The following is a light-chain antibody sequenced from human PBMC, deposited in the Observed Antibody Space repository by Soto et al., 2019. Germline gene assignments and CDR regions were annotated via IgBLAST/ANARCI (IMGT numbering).Light chain of an antibody. Sequence: ETVMTQYPGTLSVSRGERATLSCRASQNLHSFLNWYQQRPGQAPRPLIYDGSKRAAGVTDRISGDGSGTDYTLTISSLEPEDFAVYYCQQRTRWPMTFGQGTRLEIK. V-gene: IGKV3-11*01. J-gene: IGKJ5*01. CDR2: DGS. CDR3: QQRTRWPMT. CDR1: QNLHSF.